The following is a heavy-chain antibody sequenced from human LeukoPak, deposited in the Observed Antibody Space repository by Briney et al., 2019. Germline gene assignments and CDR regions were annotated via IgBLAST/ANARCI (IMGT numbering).Heavy chain of an antibody. Sequence: PSETLSLTCTVSGGSISSYYWSWIRQPAGKGLEWIGRIYTSGSTNYNPSLKSRVTMSVDTSKNQFSLKLSSVTAADTAVYYCASAKEILRYFDWLLGPGEPNRRMFDYWGQGTLVTVSS. CDR2: IYTSGST. D-gene: IGHD3-9*01. V-gene: IGHV4-4*07. CDR1: GGSISSYY. J-gene: IGHJ4*02. CDR3: ASAKEILRYFDWLLGPGEPNRRMFDY.